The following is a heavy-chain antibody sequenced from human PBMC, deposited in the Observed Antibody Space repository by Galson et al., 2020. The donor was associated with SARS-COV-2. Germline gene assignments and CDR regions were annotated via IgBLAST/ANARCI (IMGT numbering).Heavy chain of an antibody. J-gene: IGHJ6*02. Sequence: ASVKVSCTTSGYTFDGYYIHWVRQAPGQGLEWMGWINTNTGGTNYAQKFQDRVTVTKDTSIRTAYMELSGLRSDDTAVYYCARQPRIVAVGGHFYYGMDVGGQGTTFTVSS. V-gene: IGHV1-2*02. CDR2: INTNTGGT. CDR1: GYTFDGYY. CDR3: ARQPRIVAVGGHFYYGMDV. D-gene: IGHD6-13*01.